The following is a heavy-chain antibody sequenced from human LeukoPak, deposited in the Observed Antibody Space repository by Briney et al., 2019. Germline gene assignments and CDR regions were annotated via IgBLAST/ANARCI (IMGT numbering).Heavy chain of an antibody. D-gene: IGHD2-2*02. V-gene: IGHV4-61*02. CDR3: ASYTGNDAFDI. CDR1: GSSISSGSYY. Sequence: SQTLSLTCTVSGSSISSGSYYWSWIRQPAGKGLEWIGRIYTSGSTNYNPSLKSRVTISVDTSKNQFSLKLSSVTAADTAVYYCASYTGNDAFDIWGQGTMVTVSS. J-gene: IGHJ3*02. CDR2: IYTSGST.